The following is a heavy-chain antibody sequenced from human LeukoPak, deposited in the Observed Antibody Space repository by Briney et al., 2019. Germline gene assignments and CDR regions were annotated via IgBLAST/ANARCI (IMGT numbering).Heavy chain of an antibody. Sequence: GGSLRLSCAASGFTFSSYWMHWVRQAPGKGLVWVSRISPDGGTAGHADSVKGQFTTSRDNAKNTLFLQMNSLRAEDTAVYYCTRDFDFSSAIWGQGTLVTVSS. J-gene: IGHJ4*02. D-gene: IGHD3-3*01. CDR2: ISPDGGTA. V-gene: IGHV3-74*01. CDR3: TRDFDFSSAI. CDR1: GFTFSSYW.